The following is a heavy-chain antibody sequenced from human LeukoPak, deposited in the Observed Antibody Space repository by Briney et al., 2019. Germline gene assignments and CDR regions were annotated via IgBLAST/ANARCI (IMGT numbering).Heavy chain of an antibody. J-gene: IGHJ4*02. V-gene: IGHV3-48*01. D-gene: IGHD6-19*01. CDR2: ISSSSSTI. Sequence: GGSLRLSCAASGFTFSSYSMNWVRQAPGKGLEWVSYISSSSSTIYYADSVKGRFTISRDTSKNTVSLQMNSLRAEDTAVYYCAGDKTTGGWYEFDYWGQGTLVTVSS. CDR3: AGDKTTGGWYEFDY. CDR1: GFTFSSYS.